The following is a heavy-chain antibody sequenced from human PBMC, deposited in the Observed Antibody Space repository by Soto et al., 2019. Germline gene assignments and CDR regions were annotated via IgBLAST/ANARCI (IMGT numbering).Heavy chain of an antibody. J-gene: IGHJ5*02. V-gene: IGHV1-69*04. CDR3: ARVHSGSYYWFDP. CDR1: GGTFSSYA. CDR2: INPILGIA. Sequence: KISCKASGGTFSSYAISWVRQAPGQGLEWRGRINPILGIADYAVKFQCRVTINADKSTSTAYMELSSLRSEDTAVYYCARVHSGSYYWFDPGGQGTLVTVSS. D-gene: IGHD1-26*01.